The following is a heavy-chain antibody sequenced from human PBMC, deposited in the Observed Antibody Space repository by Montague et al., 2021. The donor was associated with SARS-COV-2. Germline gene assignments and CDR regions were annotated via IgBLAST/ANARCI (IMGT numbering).Heavy chain of an antibody. CDR1: GGSINSYY. CDR3: AMRGGALDAFDI. J-gene: IGHJ3*02. V-gene: IGHV4-59*12. Sequence: SETLSLTCAVSGGSINSYYWSWIRQPPGKGLEWIGYIYYSGSTIYNPSLKSRVTISIDTSKNQFSLKLNSVTAADTAVYYCAMRGGALDAFDIWGQGTMVIVSS. CDR2: IYYSGST. D-gene: IGHD4-17*01.